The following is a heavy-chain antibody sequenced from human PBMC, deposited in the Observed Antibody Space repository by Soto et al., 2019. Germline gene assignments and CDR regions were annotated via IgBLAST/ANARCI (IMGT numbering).Heavy chain of an antibody. Sequence: PSETLSLTCSVSGGPISNSGNYWGWIRQPPGKGLEWIGSIYYSGNTHYSPSLKSRVTISIDTSKNQFSLKLTSVTAADTAVYYCARHDRAPDDSSLNWFDPWGQGTLVTVSS. D-gene: IGHD3-22*01. V-gene: IGHV4-39*01. J-gene: IGHJ5*02. CDR1: GGPISNSGNY. CDR3: ARHDRAPDDSSLNWFDP. CDR2: IYYSGNT.